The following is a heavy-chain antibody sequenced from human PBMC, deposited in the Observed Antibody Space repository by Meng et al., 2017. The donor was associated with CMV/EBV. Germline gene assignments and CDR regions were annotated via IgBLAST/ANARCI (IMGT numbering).Heavy chain of an antibody. CDR3: ARAPNPSYYDFWSGYYINWFDP. D-gene: IGHD3-3*01. CDR2: INSDGSST. J-gene: IGHJ5*02. Sequence: GSLKISCAASGFTFSSYWMHWVRQAPGKGLVWVSRINSDGSSTSYADSVKGRFTISRDNAKNTLYLQMNSLRAEDTAVYYCARAPNPSYYDFWSGYYINWFDPWGQGTLVTVSS. CDR1: GFTFSSYW. V-gene: IGHV3-74*01.